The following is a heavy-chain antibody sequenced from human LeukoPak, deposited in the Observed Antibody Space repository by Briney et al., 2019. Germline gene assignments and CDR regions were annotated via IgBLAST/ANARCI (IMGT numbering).Heavy chain of an antibody. CDR3: AREGVHDYGDYGTDY. Sequence: SETLSLTCTVSGGSISSSSNYWGWIRQPPGKGLEWIGSIYYSGTTYYNPSLKSRVTISVDTSKNQFSLKLSSVTAADTAVYYCAREGVHDYGDYGTDYWGQGTLVTVSS. J-gene: IGHJ4*02. CDR2: IYYSGTT. CDR1: GGSISSSSNY. D-gene: IGHD4-17*01. V-gene: IGHV4-39*07.